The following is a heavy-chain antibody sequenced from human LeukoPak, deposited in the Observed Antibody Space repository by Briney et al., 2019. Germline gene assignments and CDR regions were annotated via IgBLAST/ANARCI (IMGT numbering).Heavy chain of an antibody. Sequence: GGSLRLSCAASGFTFRRHSMNWVRQAPGKGLGWISYIRSSRRNIYYADSVKGRFTISRDNAKNSPYLQMNSLRDEDTAVYYCAREILGGFSPGAYWGQGTLVTV. CDR3: AREILGGFSPGAY. CDR1: GFTFRRHS. D-gene: IGHD3-10*01. J-gene: IGHJ4*02. CDR2: IRSSRRNI. V-gene: IGHV3-48*02.